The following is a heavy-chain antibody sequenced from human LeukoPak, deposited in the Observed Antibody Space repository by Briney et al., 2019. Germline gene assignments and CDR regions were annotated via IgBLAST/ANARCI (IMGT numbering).Heavy chain of an antibody. D-gene: IGHD3-3*01. CDR2: IYHSGST. CDR1: GGSISDNNYS. V-gene: IGHV4-39*07. CDR3: ARGGYYTLEYYYYMEV. J-gene: IGHJ6*03. Sequence: SETLSLTCTVAGGSISDNNYSWGWIRQPPGKGLEWIATIYHSGSTYYSPSLESRVTISVDTSNNQFSLRLTSVTAADTAVYYCARGGYYTLEYYYYMEVWGKGTTVTVSS.